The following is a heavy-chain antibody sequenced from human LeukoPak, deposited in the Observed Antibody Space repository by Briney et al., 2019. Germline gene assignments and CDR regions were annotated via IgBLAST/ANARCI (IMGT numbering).Heavy chain of an antibody. Sequence: PGGSLRLSCAASGFTVSSNYMSWVRQAPGKGLEWVSVIYSGGSTYYADSVKGRFTISRDNSKNTLYLQMNSLRAEDTAVYYCARVEYSSGWYGGDAFDIWGQGTMVTVSS. V-gene: IGHV3-66*01. CDR3: ARVEYSSGWYGGDAFDI. D-gene: IGHD6-19*01. CDR2: IYSGGST. J-gene: IGHJ3*02. CDR1: GFTVSSNY.